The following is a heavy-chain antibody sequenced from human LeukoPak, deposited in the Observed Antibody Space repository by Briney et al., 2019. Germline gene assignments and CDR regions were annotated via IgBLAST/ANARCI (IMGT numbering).Heavy chain of an antibody. Sequence: ASVKVSCKASGYTFTSYDISWVRQAPGQGLEWMGWISAYNGNTNYAQKLQGRVTMTTDTSTSTAYMELRSLRSDDTAVYYCARGGITIFGVVIKFNWFDPWGQGTLVTVSS. J-gene: IGHJ5*02. CDR3: ARGGITIFGVVIKFNWFDP. CDR1: GYTFTSYD. V-gene: IGHV1-18*01. D-gene: IGHD3-3*01. CDR2: ISAYNGNT.